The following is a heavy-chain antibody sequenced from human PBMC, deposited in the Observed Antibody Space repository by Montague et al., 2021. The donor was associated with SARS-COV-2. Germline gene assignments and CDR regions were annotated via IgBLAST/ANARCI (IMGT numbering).Heavy chain of an antibody. CDR3: ARVRHSGTIFGVAVIDGFDY. CDR1: GGSISSYY. Sequence: SETLSLTCTVSGGSISSYYWSWVRQPPGKELEWIGNINNSGGTNYNPSSKSRVTIQVDTSKNQFSLKLSSVTAADTAVYYCARVRHSGTIFGVAVIDGFDYWGQGTLVTVSS. J-gene: IGHJ4*02. CDR2: INNSGGT. D-gene: IGHD3-3*01. V-gene: IGHV4-59*01.